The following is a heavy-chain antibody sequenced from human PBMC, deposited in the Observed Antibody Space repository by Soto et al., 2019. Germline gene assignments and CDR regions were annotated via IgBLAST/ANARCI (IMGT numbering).Heavy chain of an antibody. CDR1: GFIFSNYG. D-gene: IGHD2-21*01. CDR2: ISASGDST. CDR3: AKYIVVAGNYGLDV. Sequence: EVELLESGGDLVQPGGSLRLSCAVSGFIFSNYGMSWVRQAPEKGLEWVSAISASGDSTYYADSVKGRFTISRDNSKNTLYLQMNSPRADDTAVYYCAKYIVVAGNYGLDVWGQGTTVTVSS. J-gene: IGHJ6*02. V-gene: IGHV3-23*01.